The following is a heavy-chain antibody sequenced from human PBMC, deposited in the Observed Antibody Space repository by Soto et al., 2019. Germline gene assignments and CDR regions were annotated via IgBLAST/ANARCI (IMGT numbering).Heavy chain of an antibody. J-gene: IGHJ6*03. D-gene: IGHD6-19*01. CDR2: IYHSGST. CDR3: AREYSSGWDVSDPFYYYYYMDV. Sequence: SETLSLTCAVSSGSISSSNWWSWVRQPPGKGLEWIGEIYHSGSTNYNPSLKSRVTISVDKSKNQFSLMPSSVTAADTAVYYCAREYSSGWDVSDPFYYYYYMDVWGKGTTVTVSS. CDR1: SGSISSSNW. V-gene: IGHV4-4*02.